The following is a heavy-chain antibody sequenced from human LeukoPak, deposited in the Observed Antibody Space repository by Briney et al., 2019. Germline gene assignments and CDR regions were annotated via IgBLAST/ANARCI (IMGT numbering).Heavy chain of an antibody. D-gene: IGHD3-3*01. CDR2: IYYSGST. CDR3: ARAPYDFWSGYHFDY. CDR1: GGSISSYY. V-gene: IGHV4-59*01. J-gene: IGHJ4*02. Sequence: SETLSLTCTVSGGSISSYYWSWIRQPPGKGLEWIGYIYYSGSTNYNPSLKSRVTISVDTSKNQFSRKLSSVTAADTAVYYCARAPYDFWSGYHFDYWGQGTLVTVSS.